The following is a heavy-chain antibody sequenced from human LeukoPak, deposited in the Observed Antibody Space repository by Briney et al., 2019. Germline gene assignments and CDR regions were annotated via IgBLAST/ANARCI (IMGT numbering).Heavy chain of an antibody. CDR2: ISAYNGNT. V-gene: IGHV1-18*01. CDR1: GYTFTSYG. J-gene: IGHJ6*02. Sequence: ASVKVSCKASGYTFTSYGISWVRQAPGQGLEWMGWISAYNGNTNYAQKLQGRVTMTTDTSTSTAYMELRSLRSDDTAVYYCARIGPSIYDILTGYSDTKGGMDVWGQGTTVTVSS. D-gene: IGHD3-9*01. CDR3: ARIGPSIYDILTGYSDTKGGMDV.